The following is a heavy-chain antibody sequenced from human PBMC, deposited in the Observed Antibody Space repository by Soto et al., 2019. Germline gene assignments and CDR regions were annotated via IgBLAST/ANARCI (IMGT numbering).Heavy chain of an antibody. CDR1: GCSMNDDY. CDR2: IYSSGST. D-gene: IGHD5-18*01. CDR3: TPFAGMVTDGMEV. V-gene: IGHV4-4*07. J-gene: IGHJ6*04. Sequence: XETLSLTCTVSGCSMNDDYWTWIRQPAGKGLDWIGRIYSSGSTRYNPSLKSRVSMSVDTSKNQLSLNLISVTAADTAVYYCTPFAGMVTDGMEVCGKRITVTVSS.